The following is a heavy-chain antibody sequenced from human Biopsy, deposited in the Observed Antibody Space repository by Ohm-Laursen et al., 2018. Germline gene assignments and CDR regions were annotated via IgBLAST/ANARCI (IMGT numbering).Heavy chain of an antibody. D-gene: IGHD5-18*01. V-gene: IGHV3-30*18. CDR1: GFSFSSYG. CDR2: ISDDGRNK. Sequence: SLRLSCSASGFSFSSYGMHWVRQAPGKGLEWVAVISDDGRNKYYINSVRGRFTISRDNSKNTLYLQMSSLRAEDTAVYYCAKDRYNYTPIGGFSMDVWGQGTTVTVSS. J-gene: IGHJ6*02. CDR3: AKDRYNYTPIGGFSMDV.